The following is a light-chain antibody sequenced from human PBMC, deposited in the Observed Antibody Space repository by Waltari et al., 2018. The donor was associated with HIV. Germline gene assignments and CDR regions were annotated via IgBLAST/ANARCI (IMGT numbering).Light chain of an antibody. CDR1: TFNIGAGHD. J-gene: IGLJ3*02. CDR2: GDN. V-gene: IGLV1-40*01. Sequence: QSVLTQPPSVSGAPGPRVRISCTGTTFNIGAGHDVHWYPHLPGTAPKLLIFGDNDRPSGVPDRFSGSKAGSAASLASTGLQAEDEADYYCQSYDNRLRGVFGGGTKVTVL. CDR3: QSYDNRLRGV.